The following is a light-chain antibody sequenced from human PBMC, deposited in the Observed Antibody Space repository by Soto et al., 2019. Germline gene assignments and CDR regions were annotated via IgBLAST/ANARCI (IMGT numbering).Light chain of an antibody. Sequence: EAVMTQSPATLSVSPGERPTLSCRASQSVSSNLAWYQQKPGQAPRLLIYDASTRATGIPARFSGSGSGTEFTLTISSLQSEDFAVYYCQQHNPWPLAFGPGTKVDIK. CDR3: QQHNPWPLA. CDR2: DAS. V-gene: IGKV3-15*01. CDR1: QSVSSN. J-gene: IGKJ3*01.